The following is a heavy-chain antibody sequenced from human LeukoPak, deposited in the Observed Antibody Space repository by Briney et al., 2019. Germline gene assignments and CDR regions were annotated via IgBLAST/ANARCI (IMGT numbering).Heavy chain of an antibody. CDR1: RFTFSSYG. D-gene: IGHD1-26*01. CDR2: ISYDGSNK. V-gene: IGHV3-30*03. CDR3: VSAGSGSSYFGY. Sequence: GGSLRLSCAASRFTFSSYGMHWVRQAPGKGLEWVAVISYDGSNKYYADSVKGRFTISRDNSKNTLYLQMNSLRAEDTAVYYCVSAGSGSSYFGYWGQGTLVTVSS. J-gene: IGHJ4*02.